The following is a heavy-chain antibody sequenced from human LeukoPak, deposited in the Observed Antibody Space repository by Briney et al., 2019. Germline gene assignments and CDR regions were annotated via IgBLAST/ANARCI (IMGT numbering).Heavy chain of an antibody. CDR1: GGSISSGGYY. J-gene: IGHJ4*02. Sequence: SETLSLTCTVSGGSISSGGYYWSWIRQHPGKGLEWIGYIYYSGSTYYNPSLKSRVTVSVDTSKNQFSLKLSSVTAADTAVYYCARKGSYYGLDYWGQGTLVTVSS. D-gene: IGHD3-10*01. CDR3: ARKGSYYGLDY. CDR2: IYYSGST. V-gene: IGHV4-31*03.